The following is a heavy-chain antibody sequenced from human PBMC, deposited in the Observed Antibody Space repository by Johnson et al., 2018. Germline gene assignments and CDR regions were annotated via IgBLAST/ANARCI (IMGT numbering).Heavy chain of an antibody. CDR1: GDSVSSNSAA. CDR2: TYYRSKWCY. D-gene: IGHD1-26*01. Sequence: QVQLQESGPGLVKPSQTLSLTCAISGDSVSSNSAAWNWVRQSPSRGLEWLGRTYYRSKWCYDYALSVKSRITINPDPSKNQFSLQLNSVTPGETAMYSCVRIRFRSLVNDAFDIWGQGTMVTVSS. CDR3: VRIRFRSLVNDAFDI. V-gene: IGHV6-1*01. J-gene: IGHJ3*02.